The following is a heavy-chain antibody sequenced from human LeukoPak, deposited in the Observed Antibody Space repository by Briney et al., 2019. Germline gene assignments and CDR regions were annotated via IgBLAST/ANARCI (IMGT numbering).Heavy chain of an antibody. D-gene: IGHD2-15*01. CDR3: ARDHCSGGSCYSFDY. CDR1: GYSISSGYY. V-gene: IGHV4-38-2*02. CDR2: IYHSGST. Sequence: TSETLSLTCTVSGYSISSGYYWGWIRQPPGKGLEWIGSIYHSGSTYYNPSLKSRVTISVDTSKNQFSLKLSSVTAADTAVYYCARDHCSGGSCYSFDYWGQGTLVTVSS. J-gene: IGHJ4*02.